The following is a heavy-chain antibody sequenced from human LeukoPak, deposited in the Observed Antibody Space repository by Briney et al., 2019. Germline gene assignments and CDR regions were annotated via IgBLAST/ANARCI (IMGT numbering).Heavy chain of an antibody. CDR2: IIPIFGKA. CDR3: ARSIAARTYYFDY. Sequence: ASVKVSCKASGGTFSSYAISWVRQAPGQGLEWMGRIIPIFGKANYAQKLQGRVTITADKSTSTAYMELSSLRSEDTAVYYCARSIAARTYYFDYWGQGTLVTVSS. V-gene: IGHV1-69*04. D-gene: IGHD6-6*01. J-gene: IGHJ4*02. CDR1: GGTFSSYA.